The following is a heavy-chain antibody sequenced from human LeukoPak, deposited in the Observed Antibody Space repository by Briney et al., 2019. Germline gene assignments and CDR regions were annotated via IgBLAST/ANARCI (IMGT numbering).Heavy chain of an antibody. CDR1: GGSISSRSYY. CDR2: IYYSEST. V-gene: IGHV4-39*01. CDR3: ARLVGAATDPFDY. J-gene: IGHJ4*02. D-gene: IGHD1-26*01. Sequence: SETLSLTCTVSGGSISSRSYYWGWIRQPPGKGLEWIASIYYSESTYYNPSLKSRVTISIDTSKNQFSVKLSSVTAADTAVYYCARLVGAATDPFDYWGQGTLVTVSS.